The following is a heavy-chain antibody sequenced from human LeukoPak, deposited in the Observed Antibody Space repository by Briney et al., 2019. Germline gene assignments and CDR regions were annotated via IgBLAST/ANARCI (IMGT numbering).Heavy chain of an antibody. V-gene: IGHV3-53*01. J-gene: IGHJ6*02. CDR1: GFTVSSNY. D-gene: IGHD3-3*01. Sequence: AGGSLRLSCAASGFTVSSNYMSWVRQAPGKGLEWVSGIYSGGSTYYADSVKGRFTISRDNSKNTLYLQMNSLRAEDTAVYYCARDRFDFWSGYGMDVWGQGTTVTVSS. CDR2: IYSGGST. CDR3: ARDRFDFWSGYGMDV.